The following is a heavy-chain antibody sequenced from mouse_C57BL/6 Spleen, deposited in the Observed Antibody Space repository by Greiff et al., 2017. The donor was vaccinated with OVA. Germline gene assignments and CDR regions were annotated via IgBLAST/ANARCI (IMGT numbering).Heavy chain of an antibody. Sequence: QVQLQQPGAELVMPGASVKLSCKASGYTFTSYWLHWVKQRPGQGLEWIGEIDPSDSYTNYNQKFKGKSTLTVDKSSSTAYMQLSSLPSEDSAVYYCARGYYGSSEYYFDYWGQGTTLTVSS. D-gene: IGHD1-1*01. V-gene: IGHV1-69*01. CDR1: GYTFTSYW. CDR2: IDPSDSYT. CDR3: ARGYYGSSEYYFDY. J-gene: IGHJ2*01.